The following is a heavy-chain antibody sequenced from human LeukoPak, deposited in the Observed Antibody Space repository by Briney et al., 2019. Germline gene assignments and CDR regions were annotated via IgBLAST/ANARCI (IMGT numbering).Heavy chain of an antibody. D-gene: IGHD2-21*01. V-gene: IGHV4-34*01. CDR2: INHSGST. CDR1: GGSFSGYY. Sequence: SETLSLTCAVYGGSFSGYYWSWIRHPPGKGLEWIGEINHSGSTNYNTSLKSRVPISVDTSKNQFSLKLSSVTAADTAVYYCARGVGPDYSYVGVWFDPWGQGTLVTVSS. J-gene: IGHJ5*02. CDR3: ARGVGPDYSYVGVWFDP.